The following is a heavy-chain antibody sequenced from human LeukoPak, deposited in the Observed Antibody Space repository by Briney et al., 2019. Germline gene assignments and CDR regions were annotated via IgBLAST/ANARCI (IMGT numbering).Heavy chain of an antibody. D-gene: IGHD3-10*01. CDR1: GGFVSSGTNH. Sequence: SETLSLTCTVSGGFVSSGTNHWGWIRQPPGNGLEYIGYIYSSGSTNYNPSLKSRVTISMDTSKNQFSLRLTSVTAADTAVYYCARDGEYWGQGTLVTVSS. CDR2: IYSSGST. V-gene: IGHV4-61*01. CDR3: ARDGEY. J-gene: IGHJ4*02.